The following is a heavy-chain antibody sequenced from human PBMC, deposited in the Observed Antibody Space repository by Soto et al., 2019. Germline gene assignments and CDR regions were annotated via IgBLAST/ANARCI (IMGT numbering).Heavy chain of an antibody. Sequence: SETLSLTCTVSGDSIRNVYWSWIRQPPGKGLEWIGFIYHSGNAKYNPSPKSRVAMSVDSSKNQISLSLNSVTAADSAVYFCARAHAPTLPFDSWGQGTLVTVSS. D-gene: IGHD2-2*01. CDR1: GDSIRNVY. CDR2: IYHSGNA. J-gene: IGHJ4*02. CDR3: ARAHAPTLPFDS. V-gene: IGHV4-59*13.